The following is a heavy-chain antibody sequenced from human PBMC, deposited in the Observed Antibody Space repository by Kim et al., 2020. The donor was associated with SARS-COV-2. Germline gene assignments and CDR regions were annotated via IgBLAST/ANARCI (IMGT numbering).Heavy chain of an antibody. D-gene: IGHD3-10*01. V-gene: IGHV3-33*01. CDR3: ARERSPPNQLLSPYYFD. Sequence: GGSLRLSCAASGFTFSTYGMHWVRQAPGKGLEWVTLIWYDGSNEYYADSVKGRFTISRDNSKNTLYLQMNSLRAEDTAVYFCARERSPPNQLLSPYYFD. CDR1: GFTFSTYG. CDR2: IWYDGSNE. J-gene: IGHJ4*01.